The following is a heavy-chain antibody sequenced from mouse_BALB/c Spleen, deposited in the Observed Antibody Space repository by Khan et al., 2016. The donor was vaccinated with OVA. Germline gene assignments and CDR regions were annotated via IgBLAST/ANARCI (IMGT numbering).Heavy chain of an antibody. CDR3: ARIQGGDFDY. J-gene: IGHJ2*01. D-gene: IGHD3-2*02. Sequence: EVELVESGPGLVKPSQSLSLTCTVTGYSITSDYAWNWIRQFPGNKLEWMGYISYSGNTIYNPSLKSRISITRDTSKNQFFLQLNFVTIEDTATYYCARIQGGDFDYWAKAPLSQSLQ. V-gene: IGHV3-2*02. CDR1: GYSITSDYA. CDR2: ISYSGNT.